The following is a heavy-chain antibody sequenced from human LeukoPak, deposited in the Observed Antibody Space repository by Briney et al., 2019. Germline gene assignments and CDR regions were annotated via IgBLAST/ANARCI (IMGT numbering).Heavy chain of an antibody. D-gene: IGHD2-15*01. CDR1: GGSISSYY. J-gene: IGHJ4*02. CDR3: ARKYCSGGSCYCDY. CDR2: IYYSGST. Sequence: SETLSLTCTVSGGSISSYYWSWIRQPPGKGPEWIGYIYYSGSTNYNPSLKSRVTISVDTSKNQFSLKLSSVTAADTAVYYCARKYCSGGSCYCDYWGQGTLVTVSS. V-gene: IGHV4-59*01.